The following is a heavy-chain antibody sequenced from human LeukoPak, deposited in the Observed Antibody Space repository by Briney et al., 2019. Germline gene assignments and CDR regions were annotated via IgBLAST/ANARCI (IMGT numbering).Heavy chain of an antibody. CDR2: IRYDGDNE. CDR3: ARDKSSGYVGASSFDY. CDR1: GFTFSNYG. J-gene: IGHJ4*02. Sequence: GGSLRLSCAASGFTFSNYGMHWVRQAPGEGLEWVAFIRYDGDNENYADSVKGRFTISRDDSKNTLYVQMNSLRAEDTAVYYCARDKSSGYVGASSFDYWGQGTLVTVSS. D-gene: IGHD1-26*01. V-gene: IGHV3-30*02.